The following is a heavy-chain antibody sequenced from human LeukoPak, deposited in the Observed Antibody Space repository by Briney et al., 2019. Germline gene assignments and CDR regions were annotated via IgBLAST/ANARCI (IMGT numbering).Heavy chain of an antibody. Sequence: PSETLSLTCTVSGGSISSYYWSWIRQPAGKGLEWIGRIYTSGSTNYNPSLKSRVTMSVDTSKNQFSLKLSSLTAADTAVYYCARAGNPYTGYSSSWYYYYYMDVWGKGTTVTVSS. CDR2: IYTSGST. CDR3: ARAGNPYTGYSSSWYYYYYMDV. D-gene: IGHD6-13*01. CDR1: GGSISSYY. V-gene: IGHV4-4*07. J-gene: IGHJ6*03.